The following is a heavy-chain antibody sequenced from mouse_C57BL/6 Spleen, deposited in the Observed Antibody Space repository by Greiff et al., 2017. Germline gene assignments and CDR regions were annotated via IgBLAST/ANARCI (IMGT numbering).Heavy chain of an antibody. Sequence: QVQLQQPGAELVKPGASVKMSCKASGYTFTSYWITWVKQRPGQGLEWIGDIYPGSGSTNYNEKFKSKATLTVDTSSSTAYMQHSSLTSEDSAVYYCARGDYGNYEAYAMDDWGQGTSVTVSS. CDR1: GYTFTSYW. CDR3: ARGDYGNYEAYAMDD. CDR2: IYPGSGST. V-gene: IGHV1-55*01. J-gene: IGHJ4*01. D-gene: IGHD2-1*01.